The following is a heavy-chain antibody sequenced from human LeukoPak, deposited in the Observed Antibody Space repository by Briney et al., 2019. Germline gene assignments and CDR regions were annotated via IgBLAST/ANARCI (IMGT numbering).Heavy chain of an antibody. J-gene: IGHJ5*02. V-gene: IGHV3-23*01. CDR1: GFTFSSFP. Sequence: GGSLRLSCAASGFTFSSFPMNWVRQAPGKGLEWVSATTGSGGATYYAASVKGRFTISRDNSKNRLYLQMDFLRAEDTAVYYCAKITSEGSWGQGTLVTVSS. D-gene: IGHD3-10*01. CDR2: TTGSGGAT. CDR3: AKITSEGS.